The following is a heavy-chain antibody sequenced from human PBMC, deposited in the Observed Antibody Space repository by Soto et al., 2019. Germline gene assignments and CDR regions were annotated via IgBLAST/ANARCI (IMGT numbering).Heavy chain of an antibody. J-gene: IGHJ6*02. Sequence: WGSLRLSCVASGFTFITYWIILFRQSPFKWLEWVANIKQDGSEKYYVDSVKDRFTISRDNAKNSLYLQMNSLRAEDSAVYYCARVYPGSGWPYHYYGMDVWGQGTTVTVSS. D-gene: IGHD6-19*01. CDR3: ARVYPGSGWPYHYYGMDV. CDR1: GFTFITYW. CDR2: IKQDGSEK. V-gene: IGHV3-7*01.